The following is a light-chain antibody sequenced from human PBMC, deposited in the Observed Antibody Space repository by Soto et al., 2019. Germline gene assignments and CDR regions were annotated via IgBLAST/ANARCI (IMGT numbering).Light chain of an antibody. V-gene: IGKV3-11*01. CDR3: QQRSNWPIT. CDR2: DAS. Sequence: EVELTQSPATLSLSPGERANLSCRASQSVSSKLAWYQQKPGQAPRLLIYDASNRATGIPARFSGSGSGTDFTLTISSLEPEDFAVYYCQQRSNWPITFGQGTRLEIK. CDR1: QSVSSK. J-gene: IGKJ5*01.